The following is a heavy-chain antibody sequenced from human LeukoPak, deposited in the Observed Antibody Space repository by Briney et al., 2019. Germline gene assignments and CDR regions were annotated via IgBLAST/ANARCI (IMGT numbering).Heavy chain of an antibody. CDR3: ARESGYGTEYSSQGGFDI. Sequence: SETLSLTCTVSGGSISSYYWSWIRQPPGKGLEWIGYIYYSGSTNYNPSLKSRVTISVDTSKNQFSLKLSSVTAPDTAVYYCARESGYGTEYSSQGGFDIWGQGTMVTVSS. J-gene: IGHJ3*02. CDR1: GGSISSYY. V-gene: IGHV4-59*13. D-gene: IGHD6-6*01. CDR2: IYYSGST.